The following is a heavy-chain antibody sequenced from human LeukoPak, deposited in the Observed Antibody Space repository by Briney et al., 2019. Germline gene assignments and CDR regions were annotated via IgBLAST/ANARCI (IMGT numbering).Heavy chain of an antibody. D-gene: IGHD3-3*01. Sequence: SSETLSLTCAVSGGSFGGYYWSWIRPPPTKGLEWIGEINHSGSTNYNPSLKSRVTISLDTSKNQFSLRLTSVTAADTAVYYCAARSIHTLFGVINDYWGQGTLVTVSS. CDR3: AARSIHTLFGVINDY. CDR2: INHSGST. J-gene: IGHJ4*02. V-gene: IGHV4-34*01. CDR1: GGSFGGYY.